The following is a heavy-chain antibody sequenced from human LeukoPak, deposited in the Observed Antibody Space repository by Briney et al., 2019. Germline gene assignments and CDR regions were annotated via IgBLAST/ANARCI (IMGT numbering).Heavy chain of an antibody. D-gene: IGHD5-24*01. Sequence: GGSLXXXXXAXXFSFRRYAXNWVRQAPGRGLEGVAVISGPGPSTVYADSVKGRFTISRDNSKNTLFLQLDSLRVEDTAIYYCAKEEMPHAFDLWGQGTMVTVSS. V-gene: IGHV3-23*01. CDR2: ISGPGPST. CDR3: AKEEMPHAFDL. CDR1: XFSFRRYA. J-gene: IGHJ3*01.